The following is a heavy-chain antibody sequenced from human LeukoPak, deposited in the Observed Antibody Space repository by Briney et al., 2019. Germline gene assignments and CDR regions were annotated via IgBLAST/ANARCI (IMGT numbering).Heavy chain of an antibody. CDR2: IRYDGSNK. D-gene: IGHD2-21*01. CDR3: AKDVCGGDCYSPFDY. J-gene: IGHJ4*02. CDR1: KFTFSSYG. V-gene: IGHV3-30*02. Sequence: GGSLRLSCAASKFTFSSYGMHWVRQAPGKGLEWVAFIRYDGSNKYYADSVKGRFTISRDNSKNTLYLQMNSLRAEDMAAYYCAKDVCGGDCYSPFDYWGQGTLVTVSS.